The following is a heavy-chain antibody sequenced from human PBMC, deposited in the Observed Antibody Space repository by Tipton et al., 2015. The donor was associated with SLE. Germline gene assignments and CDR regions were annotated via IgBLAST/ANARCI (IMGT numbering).Heavy chain of an antibody. Sequence: GLVKPSETLSLTCTVSGGSISGSSSYWGWIRQPPGKGLEWIGSIYSSGNTYYNPSLKSRVSMSLDMSKNQFSLRLNSVTAADTAMYYCARTAGRSVKLWYFDLWGRGTLVTVSS. CDR3: ARTAGRSVKLWYFDL. CDR1: GGSISGSSSY. J-gene: IGHJ2*01. V-gene: IGHV4-39*07. D-gene: IGHD5-18*01. CDR2: IYSSGNT.